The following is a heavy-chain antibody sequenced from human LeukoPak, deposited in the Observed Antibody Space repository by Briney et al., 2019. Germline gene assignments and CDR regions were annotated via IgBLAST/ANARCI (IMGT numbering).Heavy chain of an antibody. Sequence: GGSLRLSCAASGFTFSDYYMSWIRQAPGKGLESVSYISSSSSYTNYADSVKGRFTISRDNAKNSLYLQMNSLRAEDTAVYYLGGGIGKVAFDIWGKGTMVTSCS. CDR2: ISSSSSYT. J-gene: IGHJ3*02. CDR3: GGGIGKVAFDI. D-gene: IGHD1-26*01. CDR1: GFTFSDYY. V-gene: IGHV3-11*06.